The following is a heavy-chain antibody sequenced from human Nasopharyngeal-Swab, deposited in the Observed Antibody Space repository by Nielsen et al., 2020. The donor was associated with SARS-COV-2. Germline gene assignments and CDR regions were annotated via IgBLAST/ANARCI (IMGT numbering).Heavy chain of an antibody. CDR3: ARERPRTIFGVVISWSGMDV. J-gene: IGHJ6*02. D-gene: IGHD3-3*01. Sequence: SVNVSCKASGYTFTSSDINWVRQAPGQGLEWTGWMNHNSGNTGYAQKFQGRVTMTRNTSISTAYMELSSLRSEDTAVYYCARERPRTIFGVVISWSGMDVWGQGTTVTVSS. CDR1: GYTFTSSD. V-gene: IGHV1-8*01. CDR2: MNHNSGNT.